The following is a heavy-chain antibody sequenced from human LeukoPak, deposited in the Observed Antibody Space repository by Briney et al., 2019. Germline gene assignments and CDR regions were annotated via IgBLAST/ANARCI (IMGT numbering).Heavy chain of an antibody. J-gene: IGHJ4*02. CDR1: GYTFGSYG. V-gene: IGHV1-18*01. CDR2: ISAYNGDT. Sequence: GASVKVSCKASGYTFGSYGISWVRQAPGQGLEWVGWISAYNGDTRYAQHLQGRVTLTTDTSTGTAYMELRSLTSDDTALYYCARDTDLIITPGGPDFWGRGTLITVSS. CDR3: ARDTDLIITPGGPDF. D-gene: IGHD2-8*02.